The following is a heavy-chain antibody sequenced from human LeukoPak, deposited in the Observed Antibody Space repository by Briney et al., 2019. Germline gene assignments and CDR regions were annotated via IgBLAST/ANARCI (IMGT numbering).Heavy chain of an antibody. J-gene: IGHJ4*02. CDR1: GFTFSSYA. Sequence: GGSLRLSCAASGFTFSSYAMHWVRQAPGKGLEWVAVISYDGSNKYYADSVKGRFTISRDNSKNTLYPQMNSLRAEDTAVYYCARVKGSSLPDYWGQGTLVTVSS. V-gene: IGHV3-30-3*01. CDR2: ISYDGSNK. D-gene: IGHD2-2*01. CDR3: ARVKGSSLPDY.